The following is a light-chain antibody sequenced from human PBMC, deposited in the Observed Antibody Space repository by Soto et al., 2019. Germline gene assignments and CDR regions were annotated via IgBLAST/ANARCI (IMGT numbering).Light chain of an antibody. CDR3: CSYAGSYSLM. CDR1: SSDVGAYHY. J-gene: IGLJ3*02. Sequence: QSVLTQPRSVSGSPGLSVAISCTGTSSDVGAYHYVSWYQHHPGKAPKLMIYDINKRPSGVPDRFSGSKSGNTASLTISGLQAEDEADYYCCSYAGSYSLMFGGGTKLNVL. CDR2: DIN. V-gene: IGLV2-11*01.